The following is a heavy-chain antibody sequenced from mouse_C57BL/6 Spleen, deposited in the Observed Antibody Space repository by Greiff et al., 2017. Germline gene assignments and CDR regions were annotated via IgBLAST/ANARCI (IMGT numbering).Heavy chain of an antibody. J-gene: IGHJ2*01. D-gene: IGHD1-1*01. CDR1: GYTFTSYW. V-gene: IGHV1-64*01. CDR2: IHPNSGST. Sequence: VQLQQSGAELVKPGASVKLSCKASGYTFTSYWMHWVKQRPGQGLEWIGMIHPNSGSTNYNEKFKSKATLTVDKSSSTAYMQLSSLTSEDSAVYYCARTTVVDFDYWGQGTTLTVSS. CDR3: ARTTVVDFDY.